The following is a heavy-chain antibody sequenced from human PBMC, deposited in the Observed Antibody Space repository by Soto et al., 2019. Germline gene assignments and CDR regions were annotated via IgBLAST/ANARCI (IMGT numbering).Heavy chain of an antibody. CDR1: GFTFSSYG. CDR3: ARRGSGRLYYGMDV. V-gene: IGHV3-33*01. D-gene: IGHD5-12*01. Sequence: QVQLVESGGGVVQPGRSLRLSCAASGFTFSSYGMHWVRQAPGKGLEWVAVIWYDGSNKYYADSVKGRFTISRDNSKNTLYLQMNRLRAEDTAVYYCARRGSGRLYYGMDVWGQGTTVTVSS. J-gene: IGHJ6*02. CDR2: IWYDGSNK.